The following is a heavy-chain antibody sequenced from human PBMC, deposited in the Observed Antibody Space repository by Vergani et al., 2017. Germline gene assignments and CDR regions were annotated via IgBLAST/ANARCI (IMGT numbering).Heavy chain of an antibody. V-gene: IGHV4-31*03. J-gene: IGHJ5*02. Sequence: QVQLQESGPGLVKPSQTLSLTCTVSGGSISSGGYYWSWIRQHQGKGLEWIGDIYYSGNTYYNPSLKSRVTISVDTSKNQFALNLSSVTAADTAVYYCARDASVPGGINWFDPWGQGTLVTVSS. D-gene: IGHD2-2*01. CDR2: IYYSGNT. CDR1: GGSISSGGYY. CDR3: ARDASVPGGINWFDP.